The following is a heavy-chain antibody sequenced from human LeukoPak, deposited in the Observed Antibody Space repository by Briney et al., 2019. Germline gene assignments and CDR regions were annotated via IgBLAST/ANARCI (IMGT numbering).Heavy chain of an antibody. CDR3: AGPLGYCSSASCPQPWFDP. V-gene: IGHV4-34*01. CDR1: GGSFSGYF. Sequence: PSETLSLTCAVFGGSFSGYFWSWIRQPPGKGLEWIGEINQSGSTNYNPSLKSRVTISIDTSKNHFSLKLSSVTAADTAVYYCAGPLGYCSSASCPQPWFDPWGQGTLVIVSS. CDR2: INQSGST. J-gene: IGHJ5*02. D-gene: IGHD2-2*01.